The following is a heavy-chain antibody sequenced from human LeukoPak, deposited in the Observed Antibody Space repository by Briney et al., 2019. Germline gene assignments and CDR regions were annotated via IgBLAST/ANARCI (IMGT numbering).Heavy chain of an antibody. CDR3: ARDVRGYSYGLNYYYYMDV. V-gene: IGHV4-61*01. CDR1: GYSISSSYY. CDR2: IYYSGST. Sequence: SETLSLTCTVSGYSISSSYYWSWIRQPPGKGLECIGYIYYSGSTNYNPSLKSRVTISVDTSKNQFSLKLSSVTAADTAVYYCARDVRGYSYGLNYYYYMDVWGKGTTVTVSS. D-gene: IGHD5-18*01. J-gene: IGHJ6*03.